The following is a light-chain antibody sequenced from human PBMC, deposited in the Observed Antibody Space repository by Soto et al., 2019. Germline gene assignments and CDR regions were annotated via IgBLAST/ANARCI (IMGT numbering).Light chain of an antibody. J-gene: IGLJ1*01. CDR1: SSDVGAYNY. Sequence: QSALTQPASVSGSPGQSITISCTGASSDVGAYNYVSWYQQHPGKAPKVMIYEVSNRPSGISNRFSGSKSGNTASLTISGLQAEDEADYYCSSYTTSSTPGVFGTGTKLTVL. CDR2: EVS. CDR3: SSYTTSSTPGV. V-gene: IGLV2-14*01.